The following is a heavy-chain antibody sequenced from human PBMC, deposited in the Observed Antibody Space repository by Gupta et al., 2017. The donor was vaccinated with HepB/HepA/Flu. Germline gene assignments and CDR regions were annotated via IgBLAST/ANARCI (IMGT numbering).Heavy chain of an antibody. CDR2: IRGDGSYK. CDR3: ARDMSGGALPFDY. Sequence: EVQLVESGGGLVQPGGSLRLSCAASGFTFSGYWMHWVRQAPGKGLVWVSRIRGDGSYKSYADSAKGRFTISRDSATNTRYLQMNSLRADDTAVYYWARDMSGGALPFDYWGQGTLVTVSS. V-gene: IGHV3-74*01. CDR1: GFTFSGYW. J-gene: IGHJ4*02. D-gene: IGHD6-25*01.